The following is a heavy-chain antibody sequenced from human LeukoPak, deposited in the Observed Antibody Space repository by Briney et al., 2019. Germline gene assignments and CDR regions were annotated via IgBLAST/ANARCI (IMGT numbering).Heavy chain of an antibody. J-gene: IGHJ4*02. CDR3: AVNWGTDY. CDR2: INHSGST. D-gene: IGHD7-27*01. Sequence: SETLSLTCAVYGGSFSGYYWSWVRQPPGKGLEWIGEINHSGSTNYNPSLKSRVTISVDTSRNQFSLKLSSVTAADTAVYYCAVNWGTDYWGQGTLVTVSS. CDR1: GGSFSGYY. V-gene: IGHV4-34*01.